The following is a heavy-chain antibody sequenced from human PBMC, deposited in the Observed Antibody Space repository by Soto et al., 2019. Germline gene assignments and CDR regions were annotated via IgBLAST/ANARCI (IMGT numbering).Heavy chain of an antibody. CDR3: ARTLKTSVSRCDP. J-gene: IGHJ5*02. CDR2: ISSYNGNT. D-gene: IGHD2-8*01. CDR1: GYSLTTYS. V-gene: IGHV1-18*01. Sequence: QVQLVQSGAEVKKPGASVTVSCKASGYSLTTYSIWWVRQAPGQGLEWMGWISSYNGNTNYAQKFQDRVTMTTDYATSTAYMELRSLRSDDTAVYYCARTLKTSVSRCDPWGQGTLVTVS.